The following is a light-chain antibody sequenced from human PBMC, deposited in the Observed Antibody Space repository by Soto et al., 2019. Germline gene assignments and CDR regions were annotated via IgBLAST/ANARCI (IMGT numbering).Light chain of an antibody. Sequence: QSVLTQPPSVSGAPGQRGTISCTGSSSNIGAGYDVHWYQQLPGTAPKLLIYGNSNQPSGVPDRFSGSKSGTSASLAITGLQADDESDYYCQSYDSSLSGSVVFGGGTKLTVL. CDR2: GNS. J-gene: IGLJ2*01. CDR1: SSNIGAGYD. CDR3: QSYDSSLSGSVV. V-gene: IGLV1-40*01.